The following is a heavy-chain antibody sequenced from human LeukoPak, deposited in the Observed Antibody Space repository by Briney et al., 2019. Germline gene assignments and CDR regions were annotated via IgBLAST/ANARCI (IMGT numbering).Heavy chain of an antibody. V-gene: IGHV3-30*04. D-gene: IGHD6-13*01. Sequence: PGGSLRLSCAASGFTFSSYAMHWVRQAPGKGLEWVAVISYDGTYKYYADSVKGRFTISRDNAKNSLYLQMNSLRAEDTAVYYCARDFEFGSAAGTPNWGQGTLVTVSS. CDR2: ISYDGTYK. J-gene: IGHJ4*02. CDR3: ARDFEFGSAAGTPN. CDR1: GFTFSSYA.